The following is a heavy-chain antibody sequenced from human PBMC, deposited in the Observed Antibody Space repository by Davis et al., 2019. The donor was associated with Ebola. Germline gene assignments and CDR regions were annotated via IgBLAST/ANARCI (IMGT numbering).Heavy chain of an antibody. CDR2: IIPIFGTL. CDR1: GGTFSSYA. V-gene: IGHV1-69*05. D-gene: IGHD2-8*01. CDR3: ARDSFCTYGVCNDRDFDY. Sequence: SVKVSCKASGGTFSSYAISWVRQAPGQGLEWMGGIIPIFGTLKYAQKFQGRVTLTTDTSTSTAYMELRSLRSDDTAMYYCARDSFCTYGVCNDRDFDYWGQGTLVTVSS. J-gene: IGHJ4*02.